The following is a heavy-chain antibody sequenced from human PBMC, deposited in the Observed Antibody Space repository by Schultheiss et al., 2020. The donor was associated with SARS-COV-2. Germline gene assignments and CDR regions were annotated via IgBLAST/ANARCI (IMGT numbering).Heavy chain of an antibody. Sequence: ASVKVSCKASGYTFTSYYMHWVRQAPGQGLEWMGIINPSGGSTSYAQKFQGRVTMTRDTSTSTVYMELSSLRSEDTAVYYCAKGPKLAYYYYYGMDVWGQGTTVTVSS. CDR2: INPSGGST. D-gene: IGHD4-23*01. CDR3: AKGPKLAYYYYYGMDV. V-gene: IGHV1-46*01. J-gene: IGHJ6*02. CDR1: GYTFTSYY.